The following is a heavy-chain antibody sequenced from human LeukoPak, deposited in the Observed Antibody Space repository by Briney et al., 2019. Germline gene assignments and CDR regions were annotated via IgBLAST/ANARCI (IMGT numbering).Heavy chain of an antibody. CDR3: ARGSGWYSVYYFDY. J-gene: IGHJ4*02. CDR1: EFTFSDYY. CDR2: ISSSGSTI. Sequence: PGGSLRLSCAASEFTFSDYYMGWIRQAPGKGLEWVSYISSSGSTIYYADSVKGRFTISRDNAKNSLYLQMNSLRAEDTAVYYCARGSGWYSVYYFDYWGQGTLVTVSS. V-gene: IGHV3-11*01. D-gene: IGHD6-19*01.